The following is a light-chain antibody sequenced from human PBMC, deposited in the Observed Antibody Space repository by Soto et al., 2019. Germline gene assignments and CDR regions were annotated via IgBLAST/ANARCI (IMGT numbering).Light chain of an antibody. CDR2: AAS. V-gene: IGKV1-27*01. J-gene: IGKJ1*01. CDR3: QTYNSAPQT. CDR1: QGISNY. Sequence: DIQMTQSPSSLSASVGDRVTITCLAIQGISNYLACYQQKPGKVPNLLIYAASTVQSRVPSRFSGSGSGTDFTLTISSLQPEDVATYYCQTYNSAPQTFGPGTKVEIK.